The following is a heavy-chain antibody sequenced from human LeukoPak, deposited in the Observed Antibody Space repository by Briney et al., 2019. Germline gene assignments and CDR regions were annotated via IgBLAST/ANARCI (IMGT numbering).Heavy chain of an antibody. J-gene: IGHJ6*03. V-gene: IGHV3-48*01. CDR1: GFTFSSYS. Sequence: PGGSLRLSCAASGFTFSSYSMNWVRQAPGKGLEWVSYISSSSSTIYYADSVKGRFTISRDNAKNSLYLQMNSLRAEDTAVYYCSRVHYYNINVWGKGTTVTISS. CDR3: SRVHYYNINV. CDR2: ISSSSSTI.